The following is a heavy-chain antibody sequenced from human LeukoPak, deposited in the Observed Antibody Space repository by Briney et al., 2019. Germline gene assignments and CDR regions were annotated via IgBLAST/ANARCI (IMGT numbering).Heavy chain of an antibody. CDR1: GGTFSSYA. Sequence: SVKVSCKASGGTFSSYAISWVRQAPGQGLEWMGRIIPIFGTASYAQKFHGRVTITTDESTSTAYMELSSLRSEDTAVYYCAAVVIAVAGYFDYWGQGTLVTVSS. J-gene: IGHJ4*02. CDR2: IIPIFGTA. V-gene: IGHV1-69*05. CDR3: AAVVIAVAGYFDY. D-gene: IGHD6-19*01.